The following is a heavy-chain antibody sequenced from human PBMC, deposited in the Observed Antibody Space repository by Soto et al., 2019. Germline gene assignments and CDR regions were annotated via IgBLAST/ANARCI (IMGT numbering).Heavy chain of an antibody. CDR3: AKQRAAWAAPVYYFDY. CDR2: ISGSGGST. V-gene: IGHV3-23*01. Sequence: GGSLRLSCAASGFTFNIYAMTWVRQAPGKGLEWVSAISGSGGSTYYADSVKGRFTISRDNSKNTLYLQMNSLRAEDTAVYYCAKQRAAWAAPVYYFDYWGQGTLVTSPQ. D-gene: IGHD6-13*01. CDR1: GFTFNIYA. J-gene: IGHJ4*02.